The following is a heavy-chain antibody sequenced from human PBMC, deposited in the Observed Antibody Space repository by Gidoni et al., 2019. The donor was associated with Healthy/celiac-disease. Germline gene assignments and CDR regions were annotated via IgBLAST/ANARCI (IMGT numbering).Heavy chain of an antibody. D-gene: IGHD6-19*01. CDR1: GFTFSSYG. CDR2: IWYDGSNK. J-gene: IGHJ6*02. Sequence: QVQLVESGGGVVQPGRSLRLSCAASGFTFSSYGMHWVRQAPGKGLEWVAVIWYDGSNKYYADSVQGRFTISRDNSKNTLYLQMNSLRAEDTAVYYCARDRYSSGWYGYYYYGMDVWGQGTTVTVSS. CDR3: ARDRYSSGWYGYYYYGMDV. V-gene: IGHV3-33*01.